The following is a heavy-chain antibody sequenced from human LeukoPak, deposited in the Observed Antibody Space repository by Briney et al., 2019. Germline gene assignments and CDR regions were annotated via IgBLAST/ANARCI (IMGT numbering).Heavy chain of an antibody. V-gene: IGHV4-39*01. CDR3: ARHEVGSSSWYIYYYYMDV. CDR2: IYYSGST. Sequence: SEPLSLTCTVCGGFISSSSYSWGRIRQPPGKGLEWIGSIYYSGSTYYNPSPKSRVAISVDTSKNQFSLKLSSVTAAGTAVYYCARHEVGSSSWYIYYYYMDVWGKGTTVTVSS. D-gene: IGHD6-13*01. J-gene: IGHJ6*03. CDR1: GGFISSSSYS.